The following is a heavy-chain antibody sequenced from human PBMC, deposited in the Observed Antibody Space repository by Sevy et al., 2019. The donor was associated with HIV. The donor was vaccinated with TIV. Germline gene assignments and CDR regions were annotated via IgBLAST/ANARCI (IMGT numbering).Heavy chain of an antibody. CDR2: ISGSGSTI. J-gene: IGHJ4*02. Sequence: GGSLRLSCAASGFTFSDYYMTWIRQAPGKGLEWVSYISGSGSTISNADFVKGRFTISRDNAKNSLFLQMNSLRAEDTAVYYCARVENLEWSPNSPDYFDYWGQGTLVTVSS. CDR3: ARVENLEWSPNSPDYFDY. V-gene: IGHV3-11*01. CDR1: GFTFSDYY. D-gene: IGHD3-3*01.